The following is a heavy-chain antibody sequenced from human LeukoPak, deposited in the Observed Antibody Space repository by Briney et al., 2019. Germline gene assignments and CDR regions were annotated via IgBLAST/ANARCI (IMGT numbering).Heavy chain of an antibody. V-gene: IGHV4-39*01. J-gene: IGHJ3*02. CDR3: ARHTGYGPIIWCAFDI. CDR2: IYYSGST. Sequence: SETLSLTCTVSGGSISSSSYYWGWIRQPPGKGLERIGSIYYSGSTYYNPSLKSRVTISVDTSKNQFSLKLSSVTAADTAVYYCARHTGYGPIIWCAFDIWGQGTMVTVSS. CDR1: GGSISSSSYY. D-gene: IGHD2-21*01.